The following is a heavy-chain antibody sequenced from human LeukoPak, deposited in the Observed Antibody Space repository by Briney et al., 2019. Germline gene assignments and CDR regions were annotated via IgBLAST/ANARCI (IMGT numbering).Heavy chain of an antibody. CDR2: ISAYNGNT. Sequence: ASVKVSCKASGYTFTSYVITWVRQAPGQGLEWMGWISAYNGNTNYAQNLQGRVTMTTDTSTSTAYMELRSLRSDDTAVYYCARDSGPGWFGELLYKLNYYYYYMDVWGKGTTVTISS. CDR1: GYTFTSYV. V-gene: IGHV1-18*01. D-gene: IGHD3-10*01. J-gene: IGHJ6*03. CDR3: ARDSGPGWFGELLYKLNYYYYYMDV.